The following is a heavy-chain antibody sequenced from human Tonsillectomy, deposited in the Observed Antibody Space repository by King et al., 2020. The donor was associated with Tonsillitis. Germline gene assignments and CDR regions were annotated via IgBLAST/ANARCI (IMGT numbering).Heavy chain of an antibody. Sequence: VQLVESGGGLVKPGGSLRLSCAASGFTFSSYSMNWVRQAPGKGLEWVSSISSRSSFINYADSVKGRFTISRDNAKNSLYLQMNSLRAEDTAVYYCAAPRGYSSCLFYWYFDLWGRGTLVTVSS. D-gene: IGHD6-19*01. CDR2: ISSRSSFI. V-gene: IGHV3-21*04. CDR3: AAPRGYSSCLFYWYFDL. CDR1: GFTFSSYS. J-gene: IGHJ2*01.